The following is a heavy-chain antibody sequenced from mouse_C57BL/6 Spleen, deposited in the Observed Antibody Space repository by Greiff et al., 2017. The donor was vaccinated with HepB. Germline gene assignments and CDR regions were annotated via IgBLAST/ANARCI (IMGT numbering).Heavy chain of an antibody. V-gene: IGHV1-61*01. CDR1: GYTFTSYW. Sequence: VQLQQSGAELVRPGSSVKLSCKASGYTFTSYWMDWVKQRPGQGLEWIGNIYPSDSETHYNQKFKDKATLTVDKSSSTAYMQLSSLTSEDSAVYYCAREDYDEGEIDYWGQGTTLTVSS. CDR3: AREDYDEGEIDY. D-gene: IGHD2-4*01. CDR2: IYPSDSET. J-gene: IGHJ2*01.